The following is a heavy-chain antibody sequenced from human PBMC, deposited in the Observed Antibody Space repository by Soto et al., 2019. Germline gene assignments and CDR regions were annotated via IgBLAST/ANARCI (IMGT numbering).Heavy chain of an antibody. Sequence: QVQLQESGPGLVKPSQTLSLTCTVSGGSISSGGYYWSWIRQHPGKGLEWIGYIYYSGSTYYNPSLKSRVTISVDTSKHQFSLKLSSVTAADTAVYYCARDSPGGGDSSGGFDPWGQGTLVTVSS. CDR2: IYYSGST. V-gene: IGHV4-31*03. CDR1: GGSISSGGYY. J-gene: IGHJ5*02. CDR3: ARDSPGGGDSSGGFDP. D-gene: IGHD2-21*02.